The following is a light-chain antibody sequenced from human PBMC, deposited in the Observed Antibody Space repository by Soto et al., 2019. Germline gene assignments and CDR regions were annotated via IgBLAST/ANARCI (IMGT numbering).Light chain of an antibody. CDR2: SAS. Sequence: EIVLTQSPGTLSLSPGERATLSCRASQSVPYNYLAWYQQRPGQAPRLLVSSASHRPAGIPDRFSGSGSGTDFPLIISGLEPADFAVYYCQQYGSSPQTFGQGTTVEIK. CDR3: QQYGSSPQT. V-gene: IGKV3-20*01. J-gene: IGKJ1*01. CDR1: QSVPYNY.